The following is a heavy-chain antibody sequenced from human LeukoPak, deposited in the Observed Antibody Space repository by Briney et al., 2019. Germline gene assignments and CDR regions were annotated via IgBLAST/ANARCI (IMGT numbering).Heavy chain of an antibody. CDR3: AGGGYTYGLY. V-gene: IGHV3-74*01. J-gene: IGHJ4*02. CDR1: GFTVSSYW. D-gene: IGHD5-18*01. CDR2: INRDGSST. Sequence: TGGSLRLSCAASGFTVSSYWMHWVRQAPGKGLVWVSRINRDGSSTSYADSVKRRFTISRDNTKNTLHLQMNSLRAEDTAVYYCAGGGYTYGLYWGQGDLVTVSS.